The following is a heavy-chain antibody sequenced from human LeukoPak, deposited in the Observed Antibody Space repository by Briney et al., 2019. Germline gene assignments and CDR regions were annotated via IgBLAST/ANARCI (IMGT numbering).Heavy chain of an antibody. CDR3: TRGGGRTKRHNWFDP. CDR2: IRSKAYGGTT. V-gene: IGHV3-49*04. CDR1: GFTFGDYA. D-gene: IGHD6-25*01. J-gene: IGHJ5*02. Sequence: PGGSLRLSCTASGFTFGDYAMSWVRQAPGKGLEWVGFIRSKAYGGTTEYAASVKGRFTISRDDSKSIAYLQMNSLKTEDTAVYYCTRGGGRTKRHNWFDPWGQGTLVTVSS.